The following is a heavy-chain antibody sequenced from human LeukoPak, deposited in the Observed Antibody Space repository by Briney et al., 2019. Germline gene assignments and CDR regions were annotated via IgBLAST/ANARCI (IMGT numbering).Heavy chain of an antibody. D-gene: IGHD5-24*01. CDR1: GFPFSSYW. CDR2: IKQDGSKK. J-gene: IGHJ4*02. Sequence: GGSLGLSCVASGFPFSSYWMTWVRQAPGKGLEWVANIKQDGSKKSYVDSVKGRFTISRDNAKNSLYLQMNSLRAEDTAIYCCTRVGYIDEGIDYWGQGTLVTVSS. V-gene: IGHV3-7*04. CDR3: TRVGYIDEGIDY.